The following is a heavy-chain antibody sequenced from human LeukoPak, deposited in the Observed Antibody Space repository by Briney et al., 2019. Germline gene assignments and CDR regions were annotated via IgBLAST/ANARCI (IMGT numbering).Heavy chain of an antibody. CDR2: IYYSEST. CDR1: GGSLGSYY. Sequence: PSETLSLTCTVSGGSLGSYYWNWIRQPPGKGLEWIGYIYYSESTNYNPSLKSRATISVDTSKNQFSLKVSSVTAADTAVYYCARSKDGFNADYWGQGILVTVSS. D-gene: IGHD5-24*01. CDR3: ARSKDGFNADY. J-gene: IGHJ4*02. V-gene: IGHV4-59*01.